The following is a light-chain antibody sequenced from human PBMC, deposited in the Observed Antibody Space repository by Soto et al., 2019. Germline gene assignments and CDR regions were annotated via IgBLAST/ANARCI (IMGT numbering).Light chain of an antibody. CDR2: DVS. Sequence: QSALTQPRSVSGSPGQSVTISCTGTSSDVGGYNYVSWYQQHPGKAPKVMIYDVSERPSGVPGRFSGSKSGNTASLTISGLQAEDEADYYCCSYAGSPRDVLGTGTKLTVL. CDR3: CSYAGSPRDV. V-gene: IGLV2-11*01. CDR1: SSDVGGYNY. J-gene: IGLJ1*01.